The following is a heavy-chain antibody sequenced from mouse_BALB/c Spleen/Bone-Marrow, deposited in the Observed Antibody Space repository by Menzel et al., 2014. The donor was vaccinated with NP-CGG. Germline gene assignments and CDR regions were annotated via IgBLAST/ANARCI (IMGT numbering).Heavy chain of an antibody. CDR2: INPGSGGT. Sequence: QVQLKESGAELVRPGTSVKVSCKASGYAFTNYLIERVKQRPGQGLEWIGVINPGSGGTNYNEKFKGKATLTADKSSSTAYMQLSSLTSDDSAVYFCARGAYYGNYFDYWGQGTTLTVSS. J-gene: IGHJ2*01. V-gene: IGHV1-54*01. CDR1: GYAFTNYL. D-gene: IGHD2-10*01. CDR3: ARGAYYGNYFDY.